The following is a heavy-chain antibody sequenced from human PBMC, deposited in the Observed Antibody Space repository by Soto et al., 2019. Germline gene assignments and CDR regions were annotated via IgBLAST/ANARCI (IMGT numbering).Heavy chain of an antibody. V-gene: IGHV4-31*03. CDR1: GGSISSGGYY. CDR2: IYYSGST. CDR3: ARGHPTGWFDP. J-gene: IGHJ5*02. D-gene: IGHD3-9*01. Sequence: QVQLQESGPGLVKPSQTLSLTCTVSGGSISSGGYYWRWIRQHPGKGLEWIGYIYYSGSTYYNPSPKGRVPISVDTSKNPFSLKLSSVTAADTAVYYCARGHPTGWFDPWGQGTLVTVSS.